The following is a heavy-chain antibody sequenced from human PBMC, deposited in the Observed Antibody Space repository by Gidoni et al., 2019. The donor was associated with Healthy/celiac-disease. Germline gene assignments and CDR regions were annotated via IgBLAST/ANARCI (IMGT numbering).Heavy chain of an antibody. CDR1: GFTFDDYA. J-gene: IGHJ4*02. CDR3: AKWTGNNYYASSGYYYFDF. V-gene: IGHV3-9*01. CDR2: ISWNSGSI. D-gene: IGHD3-22*01. Sequence: EVQLVESGGGLVQPGRSLRLSCAAWGFTFDDYAMPWVRQAPGKGLEWVSGISWNSGSIGYADSVKGRFTISIDNAKNSLYLQMNSLRAEDTALYYCAKWTGNNYYASSGYYYFDFWGQGTLVTVSS.